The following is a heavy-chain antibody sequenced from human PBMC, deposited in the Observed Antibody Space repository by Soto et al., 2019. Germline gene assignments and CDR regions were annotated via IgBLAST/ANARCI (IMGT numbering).Heavy chain of an antibody. D-gene: IGHD6-13*01. J-gene: IGHJ6*02. CDR2: IDNSGST. CDR1: GGSISSGDYF. Sequence: SETLSLTCTVSGGSISSGDYFWSWIRQPPGKGLEWIGYIDNSGSTYYNPSLKSRVTISVDTSKNQFSLKLSSVTAADTAVYYCARLVLGYYYGMDVWGQGTTVTVSS. CDR3: ARLVLGYYYGMDV. V-gene: IGHV4-30-4*01.